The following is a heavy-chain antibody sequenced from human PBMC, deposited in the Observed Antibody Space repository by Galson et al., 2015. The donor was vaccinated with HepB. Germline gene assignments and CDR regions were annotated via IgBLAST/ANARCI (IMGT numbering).Heavy chain of an antibody. J-gene: IGHJ6*02. D-gene: IGHD3-16*01. CDR1: GFTFSSYA. CDR2: IKNSGDSA. Sequence: SLRLSCAASGFTFSSYAMSWVRQAPGKGLEWVSTIKNSGDSAFYADSVKGRFTISRDNSKNTLYLQMDSLRAEDTAIYYCAETQVGVFRGMDVWGQGTTVTVSS. CDR3: AETQVGVFRGMDV. V-gene: IGHV3-23*01.